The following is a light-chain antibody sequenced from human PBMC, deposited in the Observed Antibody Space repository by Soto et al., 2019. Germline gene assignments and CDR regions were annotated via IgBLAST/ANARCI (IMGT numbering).Light chain of an antibody. CDR2: DAS. J-gene: IGKJ1*01. CDR3: QQYNSYWT. CDR1: QSISSW. V-gene: IGKV1-5*01. Sequence: DIQMTQSPSTLSASVGDIVTITCRASQSISSWLAWYQQKPGKAPKLLIYDASSLESGVPSRFSGSGSGTEITLTISSLQPDDFATYYCQQYNSYWTFGQGTKVDI.